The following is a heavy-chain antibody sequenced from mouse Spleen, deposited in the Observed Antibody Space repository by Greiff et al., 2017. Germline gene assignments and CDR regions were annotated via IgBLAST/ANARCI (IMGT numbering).Heavy chain of an antibody. J-gene: IGHJ3*01. CDR2: ISYDGSN. CDR3: ARDQTTVVASPFAY. Sequence: ESGPGLVKPSQSLSLTCSVTGYSITSGYYWNWIRQFPGNKLEWMGYISYDGSNNYNPSLKNRISITRDTSKNQFFLKLNSVTTEDTATYYCARDQTTVVASPFAYWGQGTLVTVSA. CDR1: GYSITSGYY. V-gene: IGHV3-6*01. D-gene: IGHD1-1*01.